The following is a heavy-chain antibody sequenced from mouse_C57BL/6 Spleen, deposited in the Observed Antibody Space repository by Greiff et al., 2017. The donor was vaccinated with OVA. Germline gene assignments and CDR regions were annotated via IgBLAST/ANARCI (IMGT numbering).Heavy chain of an antibody. CDR3: ARATVVEGFDY. V-gene: IGHV1-52*01. CDR2: IDPSDSET. D-gene: IGHD1-1*01. J-gene: IGHJ2*01. CDR1: GYTFTSYW. Sequence: QVQLQQPGAELVRPGSSVKLSCKASGYTFTSYWMHWVKQRPIQGLEWIGNIDPSDSETHYNQKFKDKATLTVDKSSSTAYMQLSSLRSEDSAVYYCARATVVEGFDYWGQGTTLTVSS.